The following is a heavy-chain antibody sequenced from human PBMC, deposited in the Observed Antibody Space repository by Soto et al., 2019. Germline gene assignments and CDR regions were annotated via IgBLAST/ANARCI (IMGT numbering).Heavy chain of an antibody. CDR1: GYTFTGYY. Sequence: GASVKVSCKASGYTFTGYYMHWVRHAPGQGLEWMGWINPNSGGTNYAQKFQGWVTMTRDTSISTAYMELSRLRSDDTAVYYCARDLKGTYDSSGYYYGDDWFDPWGQGTLVTVSS. CDR2: INPNSGGT. V-gene: IGHV1-2*04. CDR3: ARDLKGTYDSSGYYYGDDWFDP. J-gene: IGHJ5*02. D-gene: IGHD3-22*01.